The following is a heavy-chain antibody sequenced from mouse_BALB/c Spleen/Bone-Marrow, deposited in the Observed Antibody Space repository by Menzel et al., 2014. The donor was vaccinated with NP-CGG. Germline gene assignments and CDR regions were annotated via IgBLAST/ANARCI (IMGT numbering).Heavy chain of an antibody. J-gene: IGHJ4*01. CDR2: INPGSGGT. D-gene: IGHD2-4*01. CDR1: GSPFTTYL. V-gene: IGHV1-54*01. Sequence: VQLQQSGAALVRPGTSVKVSCQASGSPFTTYLIAWVVQRPGQGLEWIGAINPGSGGTNYHEKFKGKATLPADKSKSTAFMQLSSLRSEDAAVYYCARDGDNDEDYAMDYWGQGTSVTVSS. CDR3: ARDGDNDEDYAMDY.